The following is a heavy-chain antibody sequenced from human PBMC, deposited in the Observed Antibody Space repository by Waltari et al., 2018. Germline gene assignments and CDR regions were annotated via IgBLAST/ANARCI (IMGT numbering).Heavy chain of an antibody. CDR2: ISSSASSI. CDR3: AVGSSNKLAHFRH. D-gene: IGHD1-26*01. Sequence: QVQLVESGGDLVKPGGSLRLSCEASGFTLGDYYMTWIRQAPGKGLEWVSYISSSASSIYYADSVKGRFTISRDNAKNSVYLEMNSLRAEDTALYYCAVGSSNKLAHFRHWGQGTLVTVSS. J-gene: IGHJ1*01. CDR1: GFTLGDYY. V-gene: IGHV3-11*01.